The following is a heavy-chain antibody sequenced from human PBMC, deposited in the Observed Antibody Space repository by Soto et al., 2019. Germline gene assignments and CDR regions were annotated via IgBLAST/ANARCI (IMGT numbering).Heavy chain of an antibody. CDR3: AIYPYYDFWSGYYTAP. Sequence: WSWIRQPPGKGLEWIGYIYYSGSTYYNPSLKSRVTIPVDTSKNQFSLKLSSVTAADTAVYYCAIYPYYDFWSGYYTAPWGQGTLVTVSS. V-gene: IGHV4-30-4*01. D-gene: IGHD3-3*01. J-gene: IGHJ5*02. CDR2: IYYSGST.